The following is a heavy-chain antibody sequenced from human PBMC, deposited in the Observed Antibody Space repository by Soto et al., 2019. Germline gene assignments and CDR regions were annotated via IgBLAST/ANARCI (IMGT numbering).Heavy chain of an antibody. D-gene: IGHD6-19*01. J-gene: IGHJ4*02. V-gene: IGHV4-59*08. CDR2: VFHTGNT. CDR3: ARGSGWLDY. Sequence: QWQVQESGPGLVKPSETLSLTCTVSGGSITFNFWSWIRQPPGKGLEWIGYVFHTGNTDYNPSLKSRVTFSVATSKNRLSLKLDSVTAADTAIYYCARGSGWLDYWGQGPWSPSPQ. CDR1: GGSITFNF.